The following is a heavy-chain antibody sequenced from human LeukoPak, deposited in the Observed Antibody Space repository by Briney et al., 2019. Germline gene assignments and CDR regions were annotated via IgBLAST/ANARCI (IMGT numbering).Heavy chain of an antibody. D-gene: IGHD3-10*01. Sequence: SETLSLTCTVSGGSINSATYYWTWIRQPAGKGLEWIGRTYTSGSTNYNPSLKSRVTISVDTSKNQFSLKLSSVTAADTAVYYCAREVRGVIRYDYWGQGTLVTVSS. J-gene: IGHJ4*02. CDR1: GGSINSATYY. V-gene: IGHV4-61*02. CDR3: AREVRGVIRYDY. CDR2: TYTSGST.